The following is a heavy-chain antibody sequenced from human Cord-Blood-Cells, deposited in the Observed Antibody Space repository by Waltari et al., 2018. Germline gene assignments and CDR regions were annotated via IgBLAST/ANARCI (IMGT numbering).Heavy chain of an antibody. V-gene: IGHV3-43*01. Sequence: EVQLVESGGVVVQPGGSLRLSLAASGFTFDDYTMHWVRQAPGKGLEWVSLISWDGGSTYYADSVKGRFTISRDNSKNSLYLQMNSLRTEDTALYYCAKGGIAAADAFDIWGQGTMVTVSS. CDR2: ISWDGGST. D-gene: IGHD6-13*01. CDR3: AKGGIAAADAFDI. J-gene: IGHJ3*02. CDR1: GFTFDDYT.